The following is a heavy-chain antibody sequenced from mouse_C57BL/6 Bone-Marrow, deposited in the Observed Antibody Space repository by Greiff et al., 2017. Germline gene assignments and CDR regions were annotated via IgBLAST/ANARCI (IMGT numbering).Heavy chain of an antibody. CDR1: GFSLTSYG. J-gene: IGHJ3*01. CDR2: IWSGGST. CDR3: ASHYYGSSYGFAY. D-gene: IGHD1-1*01. V-gene: IGHV2-2*01. Sequence: VMLVESGPGLVQPSQSLSITCTVSGFSLTSYGVHWVRPSPGKGLEWLGVIWSGGSTDYNAAFISRLSISKDNSKSQVFFKMNSLQADDTAIYYCASHYYGSSYGFAYWGQGTLVTVSA.